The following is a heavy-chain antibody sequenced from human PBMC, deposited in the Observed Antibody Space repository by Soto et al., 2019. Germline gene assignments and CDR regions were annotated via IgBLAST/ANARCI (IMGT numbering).Heavy chain of an antibody. CDR3: ARDTWNVYYYYYGMDV. D-gene: IGHD1-1*01. CDR1: GFTFSSYW. J-gene: IGHJ6*02. V-gene: IGHV3-7*01. CDR2: IKQDGSEK. Sequence: EVQLVESGGGLVQPGGSLRLSCAASGFTFSSYWMSWVRQAPGKGLEWVANIKQDGSEKYYVDSVKGRFTISRDNAKNSLYLQMNSLRAEDTAVYYCARDTWNVYYYYYGMDVWGQGTTVTVPS.